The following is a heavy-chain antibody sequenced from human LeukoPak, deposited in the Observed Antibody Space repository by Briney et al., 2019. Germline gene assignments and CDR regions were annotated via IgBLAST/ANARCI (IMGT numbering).Heavy chain of an antibody. V-gene: IGHV3-23*01. CDR3: AKKETTYSSSPGDY. CDR1: GFTFSSYA. J-gene: IGHJ4*02. Sequence: GGSLRLSXAASGFTFSSYAMSWVRQAPGKGLEWVSAISGSGGSTYYADSAKGRFTISRDNSKNTLYLQMNSLRAEDTAVYYCAKKETTYSSSPGDYWGQGTLVTVSS. CDR2: ISGSGGST. D-gene: IGHD6-6*01.